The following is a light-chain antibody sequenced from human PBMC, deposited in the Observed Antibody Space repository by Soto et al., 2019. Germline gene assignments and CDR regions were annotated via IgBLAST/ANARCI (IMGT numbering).Light chain of an antibody. J-gene: IGKJ4*01. V-gene: IGKV1-5*01. CDR1: QTIGRR. Sequence: DIQMTQSPSTLSASVGDRLTITCRASQTIGRRLAWYQQKSGKAPKLLIFDASSLQSGVPSRFSGSGSGTEFTLTISSLQPDDFATYYCQLYITYWGTFGGGPKVEIK. CDR3: QLYITYWGT. CDR2: DAS.